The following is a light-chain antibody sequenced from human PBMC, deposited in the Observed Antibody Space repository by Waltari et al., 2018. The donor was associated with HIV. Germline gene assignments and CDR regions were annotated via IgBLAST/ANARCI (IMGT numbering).Light chain of an antibody. CDR1: SSNLGSHF. Sequence: PGQRVTISFSGGSSNLGSHFVYWYQQVAGTTPKLLIFRNKKRPSGVPDRFSGSKSGTSASLSISGLRPEDEADYYCATWDDSSSGSWVFGGGTKVTVL. CDR3: ATWDDSSSGSWV. J-gene: IGLJ3*02. CDR2: RNK. V-gene: IGLV1-47*01.